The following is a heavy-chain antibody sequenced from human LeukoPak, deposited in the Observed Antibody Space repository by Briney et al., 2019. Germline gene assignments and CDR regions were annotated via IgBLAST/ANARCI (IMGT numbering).Heavy chain of an antibody. D-gene: IGHD3-22*01. CDR2: IYPGDSDT. CDR1: GYSFTSYW. J-gene: IGHJ3*02. CDR3: ARPGNMYYYDSSGYYHDAFDI. V-gene: IGHV5-51*01. Sequence: KSGESLKISCKGSGYSFTSYWIGWVRQMPGKGRGWMGIIYPGDSDTRYSPSFQGQVTISADNSVSTAYLQWSSLKASDTAMYYCARPGNMYYYDSSGYYHDAFDIWGQGTMVTVSS.